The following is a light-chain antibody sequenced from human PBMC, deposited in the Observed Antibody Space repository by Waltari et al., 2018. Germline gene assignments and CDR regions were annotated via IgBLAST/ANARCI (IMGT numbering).Light chain of an antibody. CDR3: CSYAGSATLV. J-gene: IGLJ3*02. Sequence: QSALTQPASVSGSPGQSITISCTGTSSDVGKYNLVSWYQQYPGKAPKLTIYEVSKRPSGVSNRFSGSKSGNTASLTISGLQAEDEADYYCCSYAGSATLVFGGGTKVTVL. V-gene: IGLV2-23*02. CDR2: EVS. CDR1: SSDVGKYNL.